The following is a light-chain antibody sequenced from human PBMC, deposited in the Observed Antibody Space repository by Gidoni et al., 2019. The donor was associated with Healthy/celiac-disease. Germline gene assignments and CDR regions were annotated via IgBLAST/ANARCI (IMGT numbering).Light chain of an antibody. CDR1: ALPKQY. CDR2: KDS. V-gene: IGLV3-25*03. J-gene: IGLJ3*02. Sequence: SYELTQPPSVSVSPGQTARITCSGDALPKQYAYWYQQKPGQAPVLVIYKDSERPSGIPERFSGSSSGTTVTLTISGVQAEDEADYYCQSADSSGTYCWVFGGGTKLTV. CDR3: QSADSSGTYCWV.